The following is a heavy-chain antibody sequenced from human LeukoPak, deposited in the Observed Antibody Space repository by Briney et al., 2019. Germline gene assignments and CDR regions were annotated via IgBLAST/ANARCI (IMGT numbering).Heavy chain of an antibody. CDR1: GFTFDDYA. J-gene: IGHJ5*02. D-gene: IGHD2-2*01. Sequence: GRSLRLSCAASGFTFDDYAMHWVRRAPGKGLEWVSGISRNSGSIGYADSVKGRFTISRDNAKNSLYLQMNSLRAEDTALYYCAKDWGYCSSTSCPIGPNWFDPWGQGTLVTVSS. V-gene: IGHV3-9*01. CDR3: AKDWGYCSSTSCPIGPNWFDP. CDR2: ISRNSGSI.